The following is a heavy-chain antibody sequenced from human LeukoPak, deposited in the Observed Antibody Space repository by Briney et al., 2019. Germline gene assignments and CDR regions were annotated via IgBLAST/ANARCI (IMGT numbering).Heavy chain of an antibody. Sequence: GGSLRLSCAASGFTFSTYWMNWFRQTPGKGLEWVAKIKADGGEKDHVASVKGRFTISRDNAKNSLYLQMNSLRVEDTAVYYCAGGQWPDYFDYWGQGTLVTVSS. V-gene: IGHV3-7*04. D-gene: IGHD6-19*01. CDR2: IKADGGEK. CDR1: GFTFSTYW. CDR3: AGGQWPDYFDY. J-gene: IGHJ4*02.